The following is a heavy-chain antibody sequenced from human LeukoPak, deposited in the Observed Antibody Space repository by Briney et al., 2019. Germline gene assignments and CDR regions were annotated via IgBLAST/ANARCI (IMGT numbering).Heavy chain of an antibody. CDR3: ARDFDGDPFDI. CDR1: GYSISSGYY. V-gene: IGHV4-38-2*02. CDR2: IYHSGST. Sequence: PSETLSLTCAVSGYSISSGYYWGWIRQPPGKGLEWIGSIYHSGSTYYNPSLKRRVSISVDTSKNQFSLRLSSVTAADTAVYYCARDFDGDPFDIWGQGTMVTVSS. J-gene: IGHJ3*02. D-gene: IGHD3-9*01.